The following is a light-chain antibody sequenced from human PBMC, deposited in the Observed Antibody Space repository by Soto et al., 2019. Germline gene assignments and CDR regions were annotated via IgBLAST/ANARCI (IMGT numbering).Light chain of an antibody. CDR2: EVS. CDR1: SSDVGGYNY. J-gene: IGLJ3*02. CDR3: CSYGGSSTLV. Sequence: QSALTQPASVSGSPGQSITISCTGTSSDVGGYNYVSWYQQHPGKAPKLMIYEVSNRPSGVSNRFSGSKSGNTASLTISGLQAEDEADYYCCSYGGSSTLVFGGGTKVTVL. V-gene: IGLV2-14*01.